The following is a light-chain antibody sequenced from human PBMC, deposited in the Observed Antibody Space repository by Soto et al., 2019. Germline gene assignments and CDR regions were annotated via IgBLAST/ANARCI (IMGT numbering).Light chain of an antibody. CDR3: QQSYSTVWT. V-gene: IGKV1-39*01. Sequence: IHMTQSPSSLSASFGDIVTITFQASQDIRKYLNWYQQKPGKAPNLLIYDTSNLQSGVPSRFSGSGSGTDFTLTISSLQPEDFATYYCQQSYSTVWTFGQGTKVDIK. CDR1: QDIRKY. CDR2: DTS. J-gene: IGKJ1*01.